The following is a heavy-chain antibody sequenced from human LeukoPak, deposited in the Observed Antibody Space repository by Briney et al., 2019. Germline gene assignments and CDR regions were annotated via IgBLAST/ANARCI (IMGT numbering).Heavy chain of an antibody. CDR1: GFTFRNYA. CDR2: ISYDGSDE. CDR3: ARDLEPSAIWRGADY. J-gene: IGHJ4*02. D-gene: IGHD2-2*02. V-gene: IGHV3-30-3*01. Sequence: GGSLRLSCVASGFTFRNYAMHWVRQAPGKGLEWMAVISYDGSDEYYADSVKGRFTISRDNSKNTLYLQMNSLRAEDTAVYHCARDLEPSAIWRGADYWGQGTLVTVSS.